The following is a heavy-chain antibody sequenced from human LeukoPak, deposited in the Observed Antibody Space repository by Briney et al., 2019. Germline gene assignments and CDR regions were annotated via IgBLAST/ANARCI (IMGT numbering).Heavy chain of an antibody. D-gene: IGHD6-6*01. Sequence: SETLSLTCTVSGGSISSYYWSWIRQPPGKGLEWIGYIYYSGSTNYNPPLKSRVTISVDTSKNQFSLKLSSVTAADTAVYYCARQSFIAALDYWGQGTLVTVSS. V-gene: IGHV4-59*08. CDR3: ARQSFIAALDY. CDR2: IYYSGST. J-gene: IGHJ4*02. CDR1: GGSISSYY.